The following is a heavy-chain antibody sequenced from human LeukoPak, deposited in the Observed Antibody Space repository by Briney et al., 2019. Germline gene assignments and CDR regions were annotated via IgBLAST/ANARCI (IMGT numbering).Heavy chain of an antibody. J-gene: IGHJ4*02. CDR2: INHSGST. CDR1: GASISGSGYY. D-gene: IGHD5-12*01. Sequence: SETLSLTCTVSGASISGSGYYWGWIRQPPGKGLEWIGEINHSGSTNYNPSLKSRVTISVDTSKNQFSLKLRSVTAADTAVYYCARVSGYHWESFYDYWGQGTLVTVSS. V-gene: IGHV4-39*07. CDR3: ARVSGYHWESFYDY.